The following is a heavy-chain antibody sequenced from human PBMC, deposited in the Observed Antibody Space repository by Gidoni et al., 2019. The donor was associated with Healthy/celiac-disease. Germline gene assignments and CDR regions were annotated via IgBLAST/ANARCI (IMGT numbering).Heavy chain of an antibody. CDR1: GFTFSSYG. J-gene: IGHJ4*02. CDR3: ARESRGSGYGDFDY. D-gene: IGHD3-22*01. V-gene: IGHV3-33*01. CDR2: IWYDGSNK. Sequence: QVQLVESGGGVVQPGRSLRLSCSASGFTFSSYGMHWVRQAPGKGLEWVAVIWYDGSNKYYADSVKGRFTISRDNSKNTLYLQMNSLRAEDTAVYYCARESRGSGYGDFDYWGQGTLVTVSS.